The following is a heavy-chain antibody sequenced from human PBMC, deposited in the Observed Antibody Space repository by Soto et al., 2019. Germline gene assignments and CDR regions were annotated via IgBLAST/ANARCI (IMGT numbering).Heavy chain of an antibody. V-gene: IGHV1-3*01. CDR2: INAGNGNT. CDR1: GYTFTSYA. D-gene: IGHD3-10*01. J-gene: IGHJ4*02. CDR3: ARDRYYGSGRYNHFEF. Sequence: ASVKVSCKASGYTFTSYAMHWVRQAPGQRLEWMGWINAGNGNTKYSQKFQGRVTITRDTSASTAYMELSSLRSEDTAVYYCARDRYYGSGRYNHFEFWGQGTLVTVSS.